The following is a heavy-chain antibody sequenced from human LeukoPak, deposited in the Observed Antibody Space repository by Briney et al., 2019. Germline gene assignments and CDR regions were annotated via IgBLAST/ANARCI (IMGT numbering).Heavy chain of an antibody. CDR3: ARVLEMATISLGYFDL. J-gene: IGHJ2*01. CDR1: GGSISNFY. V-gene: IGHV4-59*01. D-gene: IGHD5-24*01. Sequence: SETLSLTCTVSGGSISNFYWSWIRQPPGKGLEWIGYIYYSGSTNYNPSLKSRVTISVDTSKNQFSLKLSSVTAADTAVYYCARVLEMATISLGYFDLWGRGALVTVSS. CDR2: IYYSGST.